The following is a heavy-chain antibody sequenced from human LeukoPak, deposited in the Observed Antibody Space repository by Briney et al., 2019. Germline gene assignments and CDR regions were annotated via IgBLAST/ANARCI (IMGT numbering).Heavy chain of an antibody. CDR3: AKDRDILTATDY. V-gene: IGHV3-21*04. J-gene: IGHJ4*02. CDR1: GFTFSSYS. Sequence: PGGSLRLSCAASGFTFSSYSMNWVRQAPGKGLEWVSSISSSSSYIYYADSVKGRFTISRDNSKNTLYLQMNSLRAEDTAVYYCAKDRDILTATDYWGQGTLVTVSS. D-gene: IGHD3-9*01. CDR2: ISSSSSYI.